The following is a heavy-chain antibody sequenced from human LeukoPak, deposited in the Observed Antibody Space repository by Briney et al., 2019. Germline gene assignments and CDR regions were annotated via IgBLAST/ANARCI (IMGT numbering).Heavy chain of an antibody. D-gene: IGHD4-17*01. CDR2: IWYDVSNK. J-gene: IGHJ6*02. CDR1: GFTFSSYG. CDR3: ARDTGAPLDYYYGMDV. V-gene: IGHV3-33*01. Sequence: GGSLRLSCAASGFTFSSYGMHWVRQAPGKGLEWVAVIWYDVSNKYYADSVKGRFTISRDNSKNTLYLQMNSLRAEDTAVYYCARDTGAPLDYYYGMDVWGQGTTVTVSS.